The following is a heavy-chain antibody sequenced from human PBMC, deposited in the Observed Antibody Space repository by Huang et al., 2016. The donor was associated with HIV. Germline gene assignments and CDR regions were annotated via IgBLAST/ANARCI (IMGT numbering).Heavy chain of an antibody. J-gene: IGHJ4*02. D-gene: IGHD3-3*01. CDR3: AHTPPRGHYAPGFFDY. CDR1: GFSLTTNGEG. CDR2: IYWDDEK. V-gene: IGHV2-5*02. Sequence: QITLKESGPTLVKPTQTLTLTCSFSGFSLTTNGEGVAWIRQPPGKALEWLALIYWDDEKRYSTSRKTRLTSTKDTSKKQVVLTGANMDPVDTATYYCAHTPPRGHYAPGFFDYWGQGALVTVSS.